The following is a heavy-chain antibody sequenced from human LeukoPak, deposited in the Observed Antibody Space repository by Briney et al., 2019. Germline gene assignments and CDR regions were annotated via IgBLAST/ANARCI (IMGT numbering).Heavy chain of an antibody. J-gene: IGHJ3*02. CDR3: AKEMDDYVWGRAKNAFDI. Sequence: GGSLRLSCAASGFTFSSYAMSWVRQAPGKGLEWVSAISGSGGSTYYADSVKGRFTISRDNSKNTLYLQMNSLRAEDTAVYYCAKEMDDYVWGRAKNAFDIWGQGKMVTVSS. D-gene: IGHD3-16*01. CDR2: ISGSGGST. CDR1: GFTFSSYA. V-gene: IGHV3-23*01.